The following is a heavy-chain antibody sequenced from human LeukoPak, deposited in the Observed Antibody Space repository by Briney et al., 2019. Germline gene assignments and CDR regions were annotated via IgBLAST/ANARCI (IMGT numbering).Heavy chain of an antibody. CDR1: GFTFSNYA. CDR3: ARDGGYDLPFDY. D-gene: IGHD5-12*01. J-gene: IGHJ4*02. CDR2: ISPRSNSI. V-gene: IGHV3-23*01. Sequence: GGSLRLSRTASGFTFSNYAMTWVRQAPGKGLEWISAISPRSNSIYYSDSVRGRFTVSRDNSKNTLYLQMNRLTAEDTAVYYCARDGGYDLPFDYWGQGTLVTVSS.